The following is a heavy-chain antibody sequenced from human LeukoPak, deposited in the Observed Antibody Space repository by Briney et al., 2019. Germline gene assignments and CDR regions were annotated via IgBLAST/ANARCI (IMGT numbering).Heavy chain of an antibody. CDR3: ARLCVVPAAILVGNWFDP. CDR1: GYTFTGYY. V-gene: IGHV1-2*02. CDR2: IHPNSGGT. Sequence: ASVKVSCKASGYTFTGYYMHWVRQAPGQGLEWMGWIHPNSGGTNCAQKFQGRVTMTRDTSISTAYMELSRLRSDDTAVYYCARLCVVPAAILVGNWFDPWGQGTLVTVSS. D-gene: IGHD2-2*02. J-gene: IGHJ5*02.